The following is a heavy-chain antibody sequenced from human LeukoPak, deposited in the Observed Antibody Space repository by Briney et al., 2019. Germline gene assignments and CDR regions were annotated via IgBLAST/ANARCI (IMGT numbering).Heavy chain of an antibody. Sequence: SETLSLTCTVSGGSISSYYWSWIRQPPGKGLEWIGYIYYSGSTNYNPSLKSRVTISVDTSKNQFSLKLSSVTAADTAVYYCARSLWFGELLSPSSYYMDVWGKGTPVTISS. J-gene: IGHJ6*03. CDR3: ARSLWFGELLSPSSYYMDV. V-gene: IGHV4-59*01. D-gene: IGHD3-10*01. CDR1: GGSISSYY. CDR2: IYYSGST.